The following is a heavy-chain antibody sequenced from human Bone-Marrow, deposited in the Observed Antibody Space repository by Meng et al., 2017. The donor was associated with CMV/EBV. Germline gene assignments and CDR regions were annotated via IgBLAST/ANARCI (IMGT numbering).Heavy chain of an antibody. J-gene: IGHJ4*02. CDR3: ARDRPPLFYDDSCGYDY. Sequence: ASVKVSCKASGYTFTGYYMHWVRQAPGQGLEWTGWINPNSGDTNYVRKFQGRVTMTRDTSISTGYMELRRLRYDDTAVYYCARDRPPLFYDDSCGYDYWGQGTLVTVSS. V-gene: IGHV1-2*02. CDR1: GYTFTGYY. CDR2: INPNSGDT. D-gene: IGHD3-22*01.